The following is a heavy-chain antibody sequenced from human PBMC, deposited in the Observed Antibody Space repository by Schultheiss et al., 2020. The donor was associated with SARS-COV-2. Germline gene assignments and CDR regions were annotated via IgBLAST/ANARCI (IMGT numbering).Heavy chain of an antibody. D-gene: IGHD3-10*01. Sequence: SETLSLTCAVYGGSFSGYYWSWIRQPPGKGLEWIGSIYYSGSTYYNPSLKSRVTISVDTSKNQFSLKLSSVTAADTAVYYCARGCGTVPKRGFWFDPWGQGTLVTVSS. J-gene: IGHJ5*02. CDR1: GGSFSGYY. V-gene: IGHV4-34*01. CDR2: IYYSGST. CDR3: ARGCGTVPKRGFWFDP.